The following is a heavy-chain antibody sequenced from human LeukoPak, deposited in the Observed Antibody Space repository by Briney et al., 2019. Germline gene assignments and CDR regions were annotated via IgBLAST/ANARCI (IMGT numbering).Heavy chain of an antibody. CDR2: ISAYNGNT. CDR1: GYTFTSYG. J-gene: IGHJ6*02. V-gene: IGHV1-18*01. Sequence: ASVKVSCKASGYTFTSYGISWVRLAPGQGLEWMGWISAYNGNTNYAQKLQGRVTMTTDTSTSTAYMELRSLRSDDTAVYYCARDIRERFLEWLYPPMDVWGQGTTVTVSS. CDR3: ARDIRERFLEWLYPPMDV. D-gene: IGHD3-3*01.